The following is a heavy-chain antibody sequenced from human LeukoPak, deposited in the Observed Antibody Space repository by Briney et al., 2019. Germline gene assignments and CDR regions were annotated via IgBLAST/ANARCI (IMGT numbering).Heavy chain of an antibody. Sequence: ASVKVSCKASGYTFTGYYMHWVRQAPGQWLEWMGRINPNSGGTNYAQKFQGRVTMTRDTSISTAYMELSRLRSDDTAVYYCARDPSITGTLNWFDPWGQGTLVTVSS. CDR3: ARDPSITGTLNWFDP. CDR2: INPNSGGT. V-gene: IGHV1-2*06. D-gene: IGHD1-20*01. CDR1: GYTFTGYY. J-gene: IGHJ5*02.